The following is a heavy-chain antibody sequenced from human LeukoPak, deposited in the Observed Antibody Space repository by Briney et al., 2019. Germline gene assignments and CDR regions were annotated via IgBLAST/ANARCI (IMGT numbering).Heavy chain of an antibody. Sequence: SETLSLTCTVSGGSISSSSYYWGWIRQPPGKGLEWIGSIYYSGSTYYNPSLKIRVTISVDTSKNQFSLKLSSVTAADTAVYYCASLSLGYCSSTSCYGGWYFDYWGQGTLVTVSS. CDR1: GGSISSSSYY. CDR2: IYYSGST. CDR3: ASLSLGYCSSTSCYGGWYFDY. D-gene: IGHD2-2*01. J-gene: IGHJ4*02. V-gene: IGHV4-39*01.